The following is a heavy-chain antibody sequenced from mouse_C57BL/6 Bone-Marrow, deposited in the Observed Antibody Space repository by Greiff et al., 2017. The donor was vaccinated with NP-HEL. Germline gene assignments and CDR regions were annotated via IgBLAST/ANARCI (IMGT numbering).Heavy chain of an antibody. CDR3: ARKGYYGSSYVDY. J-gene: IGHJ2*01. D-gene: IGHD1-1*01. V-gene: IGHV1-61*01. Sequence: VQLQQPGAELVRPGSSVKLSCKASGYTFTSYWMDWVKQRPGQGLEWIGNIYPSDSETHYNQKFKDKATLTVDKSSSTAYMQLSSLTSEDSAVYYCARKGYYGSSYVDYWGQGTTLTVSS. CDR1: GYTFTSYW. CDR2: IYPSDSET.